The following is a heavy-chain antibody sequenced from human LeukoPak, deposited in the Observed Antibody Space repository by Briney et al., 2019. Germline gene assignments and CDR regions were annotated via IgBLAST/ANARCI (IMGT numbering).Heavy chain of an antibody. J-gene: IGHJ4*02. CDR1: GFTFSIYG. CDR3: AKDHSPGYNPYFDY. CDR2: AWYDGRNK. D-gene: IGHD5-24*01. V-gene: IGHV3-33*06. Sequence: PGGSLRLSCAAAGFTFSIYGLHWVRQAPGKGLEGGAVAWYDGRNKYYADSGKGRFAMSRDNSKNQLYLQVNSLRAEDTAMYYCAKDHSPGYNPYFDYWGQGTLVTVSS.